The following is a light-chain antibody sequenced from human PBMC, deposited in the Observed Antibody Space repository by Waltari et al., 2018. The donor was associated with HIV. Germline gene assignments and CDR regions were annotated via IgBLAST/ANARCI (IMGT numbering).Light chain of an antibody. V-gene: IGKV4-1*01. Sequence: DIVMTQSPDSLTVSLGDSATIYCKSSQNLLYRSNNKNYVAWYQQKAGQPPKLLIYWASTRESGVPARFSGGGSGTDFTLTISSLQAEDVATYYCQQYYRTPLTFGGGTKVEIK. CDR1: QNLLYRSNNKNY. CDR3: QQYYRTPLT. CDR2: WAS. J-gene: IGKJ4*01.